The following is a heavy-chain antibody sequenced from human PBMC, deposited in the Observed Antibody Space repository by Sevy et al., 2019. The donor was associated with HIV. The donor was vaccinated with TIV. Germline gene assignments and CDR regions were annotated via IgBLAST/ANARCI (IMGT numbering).Heavy chain of an antibody. CDR1: GGSISSYY. Sequence: SETLSLTCTVSGGSISSYYWSWIRQPPGKGLEWIGYIYYSGSTNYNPSLKSRVTISVDTSKNQFSLKLSSVTAADTAVYYCARRGIGGMDVWGQGTTVTVSS. D-gene: IGHD1-26*01. J-gene: IGHJ6*02. V-gene: IGHV4-59*01. CDR3: ARRGIGGMDV. CDR2: IYYSGST.